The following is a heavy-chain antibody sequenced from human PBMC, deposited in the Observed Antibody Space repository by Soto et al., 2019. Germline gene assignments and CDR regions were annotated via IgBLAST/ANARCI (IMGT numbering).Heavy chain of an antibody. CDR2: IYYSGST. V-gene: IGHV4-39*01. Sequence: SETLSLTCTVSGGSISSGGYYWSWIRQHPGKGLEWIGSIYYSGSTYYNPSLKSRVTISVDTSKNQFSLKLSSVTAADTAVYYCARIVPGSYEVIFHWFDPWGQGTLVTVSS. J-gene: IGHJ5*02. CDR1: GGSISSGGYY. CDR3: ARIVPGSYEVIFHWFDP. D-gene: IGHD2-2*01.